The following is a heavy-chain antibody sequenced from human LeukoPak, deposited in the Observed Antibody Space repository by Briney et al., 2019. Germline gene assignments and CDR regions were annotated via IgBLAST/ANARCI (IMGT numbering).Heavy chain of an antibody. J-gene: IGHJ4*02. CDR2: ICSGGST. Sequence: GGSLRLSCAASGFTVSSNYMSWVRQAPGKGLEWVSVICSGGSTYYAGSVKGRFTISRDNSKNTLYLQMNSLRAEDTAVYYCARARGSSGWHYSSDYWGQGTLVTVSS. D-gene: IGHD6-19*01. CDR3: ARARGSSGWHYSSDY. CDR1: GFTVSSNY. V-gene: IGHV3-66*01.